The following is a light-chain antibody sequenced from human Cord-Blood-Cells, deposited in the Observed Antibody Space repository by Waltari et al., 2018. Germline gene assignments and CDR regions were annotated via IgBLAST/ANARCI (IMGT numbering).Light chain of an antibody. Sequence: EIVLTQSPGTLSLSPGERATLSCRASQSVSSSYLAWYKQKPGHAPRLLLNGASSRATGIPDRFSGSGSGTDFTLTIRLEPEDFAVYYCQQYGSSPWTFGQGTKVEIK. J-gene: IGKJ1*01. V-gene: IGKV3-20*01. CDR3: QQYGSSPWT. CDR1: QSVSSSY. CDR2: GAS.